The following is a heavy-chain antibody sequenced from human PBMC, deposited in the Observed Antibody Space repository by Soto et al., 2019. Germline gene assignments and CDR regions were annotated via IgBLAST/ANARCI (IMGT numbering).Heavy chain of an antibody. CDR3: ARARCDGGTCYSGFDY. D-gene: IGHD2-15*01. Sequence: PGGSLRLSCAASGFTFSRFWMSWVRQAPGKGLEWVANIKQDGSQKYYVDAVKGRFSISRDNAKNSLFLQMNSLRAEDTALYYCARARCDGGTCYSGFDYWGQGTLVTVCS. J-gene: IGHJ4*02. CDR1: GFTFSRFW. CDR2: IKQDGSQK. V-gene: IGHV3-7*01.